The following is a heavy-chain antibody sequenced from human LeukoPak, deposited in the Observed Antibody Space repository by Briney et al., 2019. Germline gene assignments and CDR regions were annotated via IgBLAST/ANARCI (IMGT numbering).Heavy chain of an antibody. D-gene: IGHD4-23*01. CDR1: GGSISSYY. CDR3: ARVYGGNSQGAFDI. J-gene: IGHJ3*02. CDR2: IYYSRST. Sequence: SETLSLTCTVSGGSISSYYWSWIRQPPGKGLEWIGYIYYSRSTNYNPSLKGRVTISVDTSKNQFSLKLSSVTAADTAVYYCARVYGGNSQGAFDIWGQGTMVTVSS. V-gene: IGHV4-59*01.